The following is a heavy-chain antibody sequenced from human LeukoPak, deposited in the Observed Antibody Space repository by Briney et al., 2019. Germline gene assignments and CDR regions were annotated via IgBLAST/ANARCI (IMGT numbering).Heavy chain of an antibody. CDR1: GYTFTGYY. D-gene: IGHD6-13*01. V-gene: IGHV1-2*02. CDR3: ARAWYSSSWYGGGYWFDP. J-gene: IGHJ5*02. CDR2: INPNSGGT. Sequence: SVKVSCKASGYTFTGYYMHWVRQAPGQGLEWMGWINPNSGGTNYAQKFQGRVTMTRDTSISTAYMELSRLGSDDTAVYYCARAWYSSSWYGGGYWFDPWGQGTLVTVSS.